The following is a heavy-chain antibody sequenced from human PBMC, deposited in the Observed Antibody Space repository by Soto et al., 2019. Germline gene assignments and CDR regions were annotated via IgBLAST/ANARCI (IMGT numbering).Heavy chain of an antibody. Sequence: EVQLLESGGGLVQPGGSLRLSCAASGFTFSSYAMSWVRQAPGKGLEWVSAISGSGGSTYYADSVKGRFTISRDNDKNTLYLHMNSLRAEDTVVYYCAKEKLDCSSTSCYNYYYYDGMDVWGQGTTVTVSS. D-gene: IGHD2-2*01. CDR2: ISGSGGST. CDR3: AKEKLDCSSTSCYNYYYYDGMDV. J-gene: IGHJ6*02. V-gene: IGHV3-23*01. CDR1: GFTFSSYA.